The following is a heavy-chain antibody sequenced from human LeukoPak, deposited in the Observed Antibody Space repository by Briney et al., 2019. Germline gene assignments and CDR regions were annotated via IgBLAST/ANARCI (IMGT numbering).Heavy chain of an antibody. Sequence: GGSLRLSCAASGFTLSSYGMHWVRQAPGKGPEWVAVISYDGSNKYYADSVKGRFTISRDNSKNTLYLQMNSLRAEDTAVYYCAKDRVRNYYDSSGHFDYWGQGTLVTVSS. V-gene: IGHV3-30*18. CDR2: ISYDGSNK. CDR3: AKDRVRNYYDSSGHFDY. CDR1: GFTLSSYG. D-gene: IGHD3-22*01. J-gene: IGHJ4*02.